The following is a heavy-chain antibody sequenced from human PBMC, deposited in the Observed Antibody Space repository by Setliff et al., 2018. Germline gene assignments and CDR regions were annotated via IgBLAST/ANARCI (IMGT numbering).Heavy chain of an antibody. Sequence: GGSLRLSCAAPGFTFSSYSMNWVRQAPGKGLEWVSSISSSSSYIYYADSVKGRFTISRDSAKNSLYLQMNSLRAEDTAVYYCARVPYYYYYYMDVWGKGTTVTVPS. J-gene: IGHJ6*03. CDR1: GFTFSSYS. CDR2: ISSSSSYI. CDR3: ARVPYYYYYYMDV. V-gene: IGHV3-21*01.